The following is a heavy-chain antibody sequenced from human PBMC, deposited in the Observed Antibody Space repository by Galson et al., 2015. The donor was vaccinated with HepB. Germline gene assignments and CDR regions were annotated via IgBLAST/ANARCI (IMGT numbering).Heavy chain of an antibody. V-gene: IGHV6-1*01. CDR2: TYYTSKWYS. Sequence: CAISGDSVSSNSATWNWIRQSPSRGLEWLGRTYYTSKWYSDYAVSVKSRMTINPDTSKNQFSLQLNSVTPEDTAMYYCARVTRPWQQLENFDYWGQGTLVTVSS. CDR1: GDSVSSNSAT. CDR3: ARVTRPWQQLENFDY. D-gene: IGHD6-13*01. J-gene: IGHJ4*02.